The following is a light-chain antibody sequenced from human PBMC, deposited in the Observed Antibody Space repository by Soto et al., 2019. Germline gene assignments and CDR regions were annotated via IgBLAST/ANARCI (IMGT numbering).Light chain of an antibody. J-gene: IGLJ3*02. CDR1: RSVIGAYNY. Sequence: QSALTQPASVSRSPGQSITISCTETRSVIGAYNYVGWYQQHPGQAPKLMTYDVNNRPSGVSDRFSASKSGNTASLTIAWLQAEDEPDYYCSSYTSSNTVAFGGGTKLTVL. CDR3: SSYTSSNTVA. CDR2: DVN. V-gene: IGLV2-14*03.